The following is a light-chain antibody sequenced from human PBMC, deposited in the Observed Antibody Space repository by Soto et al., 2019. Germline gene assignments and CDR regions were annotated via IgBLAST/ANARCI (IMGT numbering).Light chain of an antibody. CDR1: ETVSSY. V-gene: IGKV3-11*01. CDR3: LQRMNWPLT. J-gene: IGKJ5*01. CDR2: DAS. Sequence: DIVLTKNPVTLSLSQGDRATLSYRASETVSSYLLWYQQKPGQDPRLLIYDASERATGIPARFSGSGSETDFTLTISSLEPEDFGVYYCLQRMNWPLTFGQGTRLEI.